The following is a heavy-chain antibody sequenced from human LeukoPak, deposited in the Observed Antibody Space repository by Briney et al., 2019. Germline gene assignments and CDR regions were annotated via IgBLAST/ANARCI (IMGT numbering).Heavy chain of an antibody. CDR2: ISSSGSTI. CDR1: GFTFSSYE. Sequence: GGSLRLSCAASGFTFSSYEMNWVRQAPGKGLEWVSYISSSGSTIYYADSVKGRFTISRDNAKNSLYLQMNSLRAEDTAVYYCARDLSCSSTSCYPNYYYYGMDVWGQGTTVTVSS. V-gene: IGHV3-48*03. J-gene: IGHJ6*02. CDR3: ARDLSCSSTSCYPNYYYYGMDV. D-gene: IGHD2-2*01.